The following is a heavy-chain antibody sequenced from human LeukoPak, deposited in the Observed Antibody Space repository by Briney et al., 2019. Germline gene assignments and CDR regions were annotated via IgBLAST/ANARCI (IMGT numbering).Heavy chain of an antibody. V-gene: IGHV3-30*02. J-gene: IGHJ4*02. CDR1: GFTFSSYG. CDR2: IRYDGSNK. CDR3: AKDLPHSSSWYGIGY. D-gene: IGHD6-13*01. Sequence: GGSLRLSCAASGFTFSSYGLHWVRQAPGKGLEWVAFIRYDGSNKYYADSVKGRFTISRDNSKNTLYLQMNSLRAEDTAVYYCAKDLPHSSSWYGIGYWGQGTLVTVSS.